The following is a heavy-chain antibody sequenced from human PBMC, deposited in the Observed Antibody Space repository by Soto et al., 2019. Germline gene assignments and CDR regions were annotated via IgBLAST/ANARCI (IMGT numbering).Heavy chain of an antibody. D-gene: IGHD2-15*01. J-gene: IGHJ4*02. CDR3: ARDKGYCSDNSCPDFDY. Sequence: AASVKVSCKASGGTLSSYTFSWVRQAPGQGLEWMGRVIPNLGVTNYAKKFQGRFTIVVDTSTSTAYMELNSLRYEDTAVYYCARDKGYCSDNSCPDFDYWGQGTLVTVSS. V-gene: IGHV1-69*04. CDR2: VIPNLGVT. CDR1: GGTLSSYT.